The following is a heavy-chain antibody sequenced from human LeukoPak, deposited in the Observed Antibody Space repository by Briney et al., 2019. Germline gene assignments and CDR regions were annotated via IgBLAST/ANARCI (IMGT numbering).Heavy chain of an antibody. CDR1: GFTFSSYG. CDR3: AKDLNRYQLLYYFDY. Sequence: GGSLRLSCAASGFTFSSYGMHWVRQAPGKGLECVAFLRYDGSNKYCADSVKGRFTISRDNSKNTLYLQMNSLRAEDTAVYYCAKDLNRYQLLYYFDYWGQGTLVTVSS. D-gene: IGHD2-2*01. V-gene: IGHV3-30*02. J-gene: IGHJ4*02. CDR2: LRYDGSNK.